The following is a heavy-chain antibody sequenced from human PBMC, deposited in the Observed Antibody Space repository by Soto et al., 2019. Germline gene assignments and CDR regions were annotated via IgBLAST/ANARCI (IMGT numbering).Heavy chain of an antibody. V-gene: IGHV4-31*03. J-gene: IGHJ6*02. Sequence: QVQLQESGPGLVKPSQTLSLTCTVSGGSISSGGYYWSWIRQHPGKGLEWIGYIYYSGSTYYNPSLKRRVTVSVDTSKNQFSLKLSSVTAADTAVYYCARDSSGGGYCSGGSCYGMDVWGQGTTVTVSS. CDR2: IYYSGST. D-gene: IGHD2-15*01. CDR3: ARDSSGGGYCSGGSCYGMDV. CDR1: GGSISSGGYY.